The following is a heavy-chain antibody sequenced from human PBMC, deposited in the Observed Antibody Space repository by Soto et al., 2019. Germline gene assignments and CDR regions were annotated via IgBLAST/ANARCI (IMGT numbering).Heavy chain of an antibody. CDR2: ISYDGSNK. J-gene: IGHJ4*02. Sequence: SCKASGYRFTTHYIHWVRQAPGQGLEWVAVISYDGSNKYYADSVKGRFTISRDNSKNTLYLQMNSLRAEDTAVYYCARGLDTAMVICAYWGQGTLVTVSS. V-gene: IGHV3-30*16. D-gene: IGHD5-18*01. CDR3: ARGLDTAMVICAY. CDR1: GYRFTTHY.